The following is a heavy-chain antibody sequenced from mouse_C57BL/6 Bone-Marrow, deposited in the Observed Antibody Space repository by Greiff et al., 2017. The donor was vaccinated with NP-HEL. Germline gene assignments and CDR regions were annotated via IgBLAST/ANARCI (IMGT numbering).Heavy chain of an antibody. V-gene: IGHV1-82*01. Sequence: VQGVESGPELVKPGASVKISCKASGYAFSSSWMNWVKQRPGKGLEWIGRIYPGDGDTNYNGKFKGKATLTADKSSSTAYMQLSSLTSEDSAVYFCARGSYLYFDYWGQGTTLTVSS. CDR2: IYPGDGDT. CDR3: ARGSYLYFDY. J-gene: IGHJ2*01. D-gene: IGHD2-12*01. CDR1: GYAFSSSW.